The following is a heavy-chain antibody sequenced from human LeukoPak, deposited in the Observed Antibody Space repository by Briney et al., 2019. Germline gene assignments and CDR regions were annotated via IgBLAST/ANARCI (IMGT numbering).Heavy chain of an antibody. D-gene: IGHD3-10*01. CDR1: GYSFTTYW. J-gene: IGHJ3*02. Sequence: GESLRISCKVSGYSFTTYWISWVRQMPGKGLEWMGRIDPSDSYTDYAPSFQGHVTISADRSLSTAYLQWSSLKASDTAMYYCARDITMVHAFDIWGQGTMVTVSS. V-gene: IGHV5-10-1*01. CDR3: ARDITMVHAFDI. CDR2: IDPSDSYT.